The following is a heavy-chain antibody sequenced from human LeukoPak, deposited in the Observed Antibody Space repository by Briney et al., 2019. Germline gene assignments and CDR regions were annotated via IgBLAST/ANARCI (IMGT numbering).Heavy chain of an antibody. CDR3: AKGVGGYCSSTDCRAYDN. Sequence: GGSLRLSCAASGFIFSSYAMNWGRQAPGKGLEWVSAISGSGDGTYYADSVKDRFTVSRDNSKNTLYLQMNNLRAEDSAVYYCAKGVGGYCSSTDCRAYDNWGQGTLVTVSS. V-gene: IGHV3-23*01. D-gene: IGHD2-2*01. CDR1: GFIFSSYA. CDR2: ISGSGDGT. J-gene: IGHJ4*02.